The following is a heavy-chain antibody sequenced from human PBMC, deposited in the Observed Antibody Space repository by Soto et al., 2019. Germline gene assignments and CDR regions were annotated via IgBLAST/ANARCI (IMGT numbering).Heavy chain of an antibody. D-gene: IGHD7-27*01. CDR2: ISSRSSHI. Sequence: GGSLRLSCAASGFTFSTYSMNWVRQAPGKGLEWVSSISSRSSHIYYADSVKGRFTISRDNAKNSLYLQMNSLRGEDTAVYYCARWGNGHNNENWFDPWGQAPLVTVSS. V-gene: IGHV3-21*01. J-gene: IGHJ5*02. CDR3: ARWGNGHNNENWFDP. CDR1: GFTFSTYS.